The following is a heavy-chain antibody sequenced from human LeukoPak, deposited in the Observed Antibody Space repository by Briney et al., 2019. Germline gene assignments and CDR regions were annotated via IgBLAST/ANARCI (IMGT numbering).Heavy chain of an antibody. V-gene: IGHV1-8*01. CDR1: GYTFNSYG. Sequence: ASVKVSCKASGYTFNSYGISWVRQAPGQGLEWMGWVSGDTGNRNYAQKFQGRVTMTRNTSISTAYMELSSLRSEDTAVYYCARGPLAAPPYYYYYYMDVWGKGTTVTVSS. CDR3: ARGPLAAPPYYYYYYMDV. J-gene: IGHJ6*03. CDR2: VSGDTGNR. D-gene: IGHD6-6*01.